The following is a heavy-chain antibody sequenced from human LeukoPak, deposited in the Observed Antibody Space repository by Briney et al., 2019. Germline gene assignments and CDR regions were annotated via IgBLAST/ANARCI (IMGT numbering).Heavy chain of an antibody. J-gene: IGHJ4*02. V-gene: IGHV3-48*03. CDR3: ARDRPTVNFDY. CDR1: GFTFSSYE. Sequence: GGSLRLSCAASGFTFSSYEMNWVRQAPGKGLEWVSYISSSGSTIYYADSVKGRFTISRDNAKNSLYLQMNSLRAEDTAVYYCARDRPTVNFDYWGQGTLVTVSS. CDR2: ISSSGSTI. D-gene: IGHD4-17*01.